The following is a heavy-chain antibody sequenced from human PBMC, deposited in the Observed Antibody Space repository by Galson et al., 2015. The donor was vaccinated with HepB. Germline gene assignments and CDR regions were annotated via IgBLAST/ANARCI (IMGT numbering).Heavy chain of an antibody. J-gene: IGHJ4*02. Sequence: LSLTCAFSDGSFSGYVWSWIRQPPGKGLEWIGEINHSGNTNYNPSLKSRITMSFDTSKTQSSLKLRSVTAADTAVYFCASQRPHSFRNHSDGTGYYWDSWGQGTLVTVSS. CDR2: INHSGNT. D-gene: IGHD3-22*01. CDR3: ASQRPHSFRNHSDGTGYYWDS. V-gene: IGHV4-34*01. CDR1: DGSFSGYV.